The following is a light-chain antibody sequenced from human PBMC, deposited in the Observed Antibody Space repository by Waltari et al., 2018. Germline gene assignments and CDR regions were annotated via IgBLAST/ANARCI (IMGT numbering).Light chain of an antibody. CDR2: YAS. V-gene: IGKV6-21*01. CDR3: HHSYNLPYT. CDR1: QSIGSR. J-gene: IGKJ2*01. Sequence: EIVLTQSPDFQSVTPKEQVTITCRASQSIGSRLHWYQQKSNQSPKVLIKYASQSFSGVPSRFSGSGSGTDFTLTINGLEAEDAATYYCHHSYNLPYTFGQGTKLEIK.